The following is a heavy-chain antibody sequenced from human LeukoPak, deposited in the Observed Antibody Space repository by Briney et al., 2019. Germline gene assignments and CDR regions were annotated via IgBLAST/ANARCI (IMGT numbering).Heavy chain of an antibody. CDR1: GFTFSSYS. V-gene: IGHV3-48*04. CDR2: ISSSSSTI. Sequence: GGSLRLSCAASGFTFSSYSMNWVRQAPGKGLEWVSYISSSSSTIYYADSVKGRFTISRDNAKNSLYLQMNSLRAEDTAVHYCARGPYYDSSGYYYQYFDYWGQGTLVTVSS. CDR3: ARGPYYDSSGYYYQYFDY. D-gene: IGHD3-22*01. J-gene: IGHJ4*02.